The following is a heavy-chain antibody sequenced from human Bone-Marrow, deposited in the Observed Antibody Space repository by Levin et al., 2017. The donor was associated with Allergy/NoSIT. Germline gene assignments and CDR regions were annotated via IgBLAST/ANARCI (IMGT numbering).Heavy chain of an antibody. J-gene: IGHJ4*02. CDR3: ARGNTATTFVLNY. D-gene: IGHD4-11*01. CDR1: GGSIISGGYY. Sequence: SETLSLTCTVSGGSIISGGYYWSWLRQHPGKGLEWIGYIYYSGSPYYNPSLKSRVTISVDTSKNQFSLKLSSVTAAGTAVYYCARGNTATTFVLNYWGQGTLVTVSS. V-gene: IGHV4-31*03. CDR2: IYYSGSP.